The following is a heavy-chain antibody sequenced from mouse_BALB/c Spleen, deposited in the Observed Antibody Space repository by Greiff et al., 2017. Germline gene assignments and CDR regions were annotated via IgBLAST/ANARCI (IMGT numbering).Heavy chain of an antibody. Sequence: VHLVESGPGLVAPSQSLSITCTVSGFSLTSYDISWIRQPPGKGLEWLGVIWTGGGTNYNSAFMSRLSISKDNSKSQVFLKMNSLQTDDTAIYYCVRVDSSGPFAYWGQGTLVTVSA. J-gene: IGHJ3*01. D-gene: IGHD3-2*01. CDR3: VRVDSSGPFAY. V-gene: IGHV2-9-2*01. CDR2: IWTGGGT. CDR1: GFSLTSYD.